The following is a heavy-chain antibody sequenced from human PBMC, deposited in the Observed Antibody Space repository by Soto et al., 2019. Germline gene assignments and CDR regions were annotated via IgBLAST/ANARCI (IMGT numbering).Heavy chain of an antibody. Sequence: ASVKVSCKVSGYTLTELSMHWVRQAPGKGLEWMGGFDPEDGETIYAQKFQGRVTMTEDTSTDTAYMELSSLRSEDTAVYYCATVDRLGCSSTSCYDGVDYWGQGTLVTVSS. V-gene: IGHV1-24*01. CDR2: FDPEDGET. D-gene: IGHD2-2*01. CDR3: ATVDRLGCSSTSCYDGVDY. CDR1: GYTLTELS. J-gene: IGHJ4*02.